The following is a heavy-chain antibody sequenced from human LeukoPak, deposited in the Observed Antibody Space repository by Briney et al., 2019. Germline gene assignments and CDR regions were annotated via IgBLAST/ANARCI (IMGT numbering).Heavy chain of an antibody. D-gene: IGHD3-10*01. V-gene: IGHV4-61*02. CDR1: GGSISSGSYY. J-gene: IGHJ5*02. CDR2: IYTSGST. CDR3: ARGDGEFNWLDP. Sequence: PSQTLSLTCTVSGGSISSGSYYWTWNRQPAGKGLEWIGRIYTSGSTNYSPSLESRVTISLDTSNNQFSLKLSSVTAADTAVYYCARGDGEFNWLDPWGQGTLVTVSS.